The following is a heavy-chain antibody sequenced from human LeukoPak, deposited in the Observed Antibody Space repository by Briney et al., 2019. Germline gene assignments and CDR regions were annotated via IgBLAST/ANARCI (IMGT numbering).Heavy chain of an antibody. CDR2: IYSSGST. Sequence: PSETLSLTCTVSGGSISSYYWSWIRQPAGKGLEWIGRIYSSGSTNYNPSLNSRVTMSVDTSKNQFSLKLSSVTAADTAVYYCARRDWDYWYFDLWGRGTLVTVSA. D-gene: IGHD2-21*02. J-gene: IGHJ2*01. V-gene: IGHV4-4*07. CDR1: GGSISSYY. CDR3: ARRDWDYWYFDL.